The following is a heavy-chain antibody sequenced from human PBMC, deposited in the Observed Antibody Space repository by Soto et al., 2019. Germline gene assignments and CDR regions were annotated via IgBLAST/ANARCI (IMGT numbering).Heavy chain of an antibody. CDR1: GYTFTAYY. D-gene: IGHD6-6*01. CDR2: VNPNSGGT. V-gene: IGHV1-2*02. Sequence: ASVNVSCKASGYTFTAYYIHWVRQAPGQGLEWMGWVNPNSGGTNYAQKFQGRVTMTRDTSISTVYMELNRLRSDDTAVYYCARVSSSSDFDYWGQGTLVTVSS. CDR3: ARVSSSSDFDY. J-gene: IGHJ4*02.